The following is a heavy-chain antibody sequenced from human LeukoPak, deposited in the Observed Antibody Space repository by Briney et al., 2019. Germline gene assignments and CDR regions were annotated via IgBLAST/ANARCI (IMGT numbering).Heavy chain of an antibody. CDR1: XXSXSSXSYY. D-gene: IGHD3-10*01. CDR3: ARHYGP. Sequence: LSLTCTVSXXSXSSXSYYWXXXRQPPGKGLEWIGSIYDSGSTYYNPSLKSRVTISVDTSKNQFSLKLNSVTAADTAVYYCARHYGPWGQGTLVTVSS. CDR2: IYDSGST. J-gene: IGHJ5*02. V-gene: IGHV4-39*01.